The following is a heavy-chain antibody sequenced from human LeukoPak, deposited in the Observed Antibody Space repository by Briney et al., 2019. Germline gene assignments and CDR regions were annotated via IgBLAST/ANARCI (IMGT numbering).Heavy chain of an antibody. CDR3: ARKLRNWFDP. CDR2: INPSGGST. Sequence: GASVKVSCKASGYTFTSYYMHWVRQAPGQGLEWMGIINPSGGSTSYAQKFQGRVTMTTDTSTSTAYMELRSLRSDDTAVYYCARKLRNWFDPWGQGTLVTVSS. V-gene: IGHV1-46*01. CDR1: GYTFTSYY. J-gene: IGHJ5*02.